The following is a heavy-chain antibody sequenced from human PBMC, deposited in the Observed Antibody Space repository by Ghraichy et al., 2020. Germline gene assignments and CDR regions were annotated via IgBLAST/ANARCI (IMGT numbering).Heavy chain of an antibody. Sequence: GGSLRLSCAASGFTFSSYSLNWVRQAPGKGLEWVSYISSSSSTIYYADSVKGRFTISRDNAKNSLYLQMNSLRDEDTAVYYCARAGTYYDFCSGYSRGGMDVWGQGTTVTVSS. CDR2: ISSSSSTI. V-gene: IGHV3-48*02. CDR3: ARAGTYYDFCSGYSRGGMDV. D-gene: IGHD3-3*01. CDR1: GFTFSSYS. J-gene: IGHJ6*02.